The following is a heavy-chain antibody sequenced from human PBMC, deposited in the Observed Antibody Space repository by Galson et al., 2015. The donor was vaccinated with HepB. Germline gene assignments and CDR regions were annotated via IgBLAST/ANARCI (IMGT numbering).Heavy chain of an antibody. CDR2: INSISSSI. V-gene: IGHV3-21*01. CDR3: ASSTWGTITLVRGVFDN. D-gene: IGHD3-10*01. CDR1: GFTFNAYS. J-gene: IGHJ4*02. Sequence: SLRLSCAAPGFTFNAYSMNWVRQAPGKGLEWVLYINSISSSIYYADSVKGRFTISRDNAKNSLFLQMNSLRAEDTAIYYCASSTWGTITLVRGVFDNWGQGTLVTVSS.